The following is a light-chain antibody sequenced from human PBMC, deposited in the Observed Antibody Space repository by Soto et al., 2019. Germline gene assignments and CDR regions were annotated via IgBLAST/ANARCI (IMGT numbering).Light chain of an antibody. CDR1: QSINTY. CDR3: QQSYSTPRT. Sequence: DIQMTQSPSSLSASVGDRVTITCRTSQSINTYLSWYQQKPGEAPKLLIYAASILQNGVPSTFSGSGSGTDFTLTISTLRPEDFATCYCQQSYSTPRTFGGGTKVEVK. CDR2: AAS. J-gene: IGKJ4*01. V-gene: IGKV1-39*01.